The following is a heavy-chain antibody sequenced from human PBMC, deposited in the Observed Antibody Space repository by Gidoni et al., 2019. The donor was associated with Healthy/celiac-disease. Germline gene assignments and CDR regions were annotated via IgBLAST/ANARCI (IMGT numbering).Heavy chain of an antibody. CDR2: ISSSGSTI. D-gene: IGHD3-22*01. CDR3: ARDSSYYDSSGYYYMLPEYFQH. J-gene: IGHJ1*01. V-gene: IGHV3-48*03. CDR1: GFTFSSYE. Sequence: EVQLVESGGGLVQPGGSLRLSCAASGFTFSSYEMNWVRQAPGKGLEWVSYISSSGSTIYYADSVKGRFTISRDNAKNSLYLQMNSLRAEDTAVYYCARDSSYYDSSGYYYMLPEYFQHWGQGTLVTVSS.